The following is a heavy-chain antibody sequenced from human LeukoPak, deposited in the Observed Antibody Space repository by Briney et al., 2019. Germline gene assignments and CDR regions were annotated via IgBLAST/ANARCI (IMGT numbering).Heavy chain of an antibody. D-gene: IGHD4-17*01. V-gene: IGHV3-21*01. CDR3: ARVMTSMTTADLDC. CDR2: ISSSGRYI. J-gene: IGHJ4*02. CDR1: GFTFSGYS. Sequence: GGSLRLSCAASGFTFSGYSMNWVHQAPGKGLEWVSSISSSGRYISYADSVKGRFTISRDNAKNSLYLHMNSLRAEDTAVYYCARVMTSMTTADLDCWGQGTLVSVSS.